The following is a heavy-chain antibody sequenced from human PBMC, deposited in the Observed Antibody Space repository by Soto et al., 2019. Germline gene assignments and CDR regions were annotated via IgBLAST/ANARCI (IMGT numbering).Heavy chain of an antibody. CDR2: IYYSGST. CDR3: ARAAYYYYDSSGYYYDHYYYGMDV. D-gene: IGHD3-22*01. CDR1: GGSISSGDYY. V-gene: IGHV4-30-4*01. J-gene: IGHJ6*02. Sequence: QVQLQESGPGLVKPSQTLSLTCTVSGGSISSGDYYWSWIRQPPGKGLEWIWYIYYSGSTYYNPSVQGRVTKSVDTSKNQFSLKLSSVTAADTAVYYCARAAYYYYDSSGYYYDHYYYGMDVWGQGTTVTVSS.